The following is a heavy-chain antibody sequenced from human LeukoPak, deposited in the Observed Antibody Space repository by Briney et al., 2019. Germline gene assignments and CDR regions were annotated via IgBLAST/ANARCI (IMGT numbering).Heavy chain of an antibody. CDR2: IYYSGST. V-gene: IGHV4-31*03. D-gene: IGHD4-17*01. J-gene: IGHJ4*02. CDR1: GGSISSGGYY. Sequence: SETLSLTCTVSGGSISSGGYYWSWIRQHPGKGLEWIGYIYYSGSTYYNPSLKSRVTISVYTSKNHFSLKLSSVTAAAKAVYYCARDTYGDSLFDYWGQATLVTVHS. CDR3: ARDTYGDSLFDY.